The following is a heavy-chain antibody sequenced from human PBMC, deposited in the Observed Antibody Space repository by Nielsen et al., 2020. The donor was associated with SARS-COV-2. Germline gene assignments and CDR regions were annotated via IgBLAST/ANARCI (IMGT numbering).Heavy chain of an antibody. D-gene: IGHD6-19*01. CDR3: ARDIAVAGTDWFDP. CDR2: IWYDGSNK. V-gene: IGHV3-33*01. J-gene: IGHJ5*02. Sequence: GESLRLSCAASGFTFSSYGMHWVRQAPGKGLEWVAVIWYDGSNKYYADSVKGRFTISRDNSKNTLYLQMNSLRAEDTAVYYCARDIAVAGTDWFDPWGQGTLVTVSS. CDR1: GFTFSSYG.